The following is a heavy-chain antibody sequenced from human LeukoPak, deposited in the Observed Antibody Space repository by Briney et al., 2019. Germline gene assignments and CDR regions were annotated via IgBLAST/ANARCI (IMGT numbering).Heavy chain of an antibody. CDR1: GFNLTNAW. Sequence: GGSLRLSCESSGFNLTNAWMSWVRQTPGQGLEWVGRIKSEADGGIVHYAAPVKGRFNISRDDSTATLFLQMNSLQTADTGVYYCTTDRLFLQHWGQGILVTVSS. CDR2: IKSEADGGIV. J-gene: IGHJ1*01. D-gene: IGHD2/OR15-2a*01. V-gene: IGHV3-15*01. CDR3: TTDRLFLQH.